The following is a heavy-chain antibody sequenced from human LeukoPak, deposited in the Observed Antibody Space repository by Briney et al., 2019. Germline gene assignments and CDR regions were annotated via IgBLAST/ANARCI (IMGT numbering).Heavy chain of an antibody. CDR2: IYTSGST. D-gene: IGHD3-3*01. Sequence: SQTLSLTCTVSGGSISSGNYYWSWIRQPAGKGLEWIGRIYTSGSTKFNPSLKSRVTISVDTSKNQITLKLSSVTAADTAVYYCARGDFWSGYYSDNWGQGTLVTVSS. V-gene: IGHV4-61*02. CDR1: GGSISSGNYY. J-gene: IGHJ4*02. CDR3: ARGDFWSGYYSDN.